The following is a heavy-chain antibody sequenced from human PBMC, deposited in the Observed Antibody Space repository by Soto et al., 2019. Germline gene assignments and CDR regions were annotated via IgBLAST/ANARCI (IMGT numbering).Heavy chain of an antibody. CDR2: IYYSGST. J-gene: IGHJ4*02. CDR3: ARGYSSGWYPFDY. V-gene: IGHV4-39*01. CDR1: GGSISSSSYY. D-gene: IGHD6-19*01. Sequence: QLQLQESGPGLVKPSETLSLTCTVSGGSISSSSYYWGWIRQPPGKRLEWIGSIYYSGSTYYNPSLKSRVTISVDTSKNQFSLKLSSVTAADTAVYYCARGYSSGWYPFDYWGQGTLVTVSS.